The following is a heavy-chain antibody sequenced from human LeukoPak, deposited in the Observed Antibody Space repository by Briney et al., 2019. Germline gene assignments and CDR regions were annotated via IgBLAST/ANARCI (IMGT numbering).Heavy chain of an antibody. CDR1: GGSISSGSYY. D-gene: IGHD1-26*01. J-gene: IGHJ3*01. V-gene: IGHV4-61*02. Sequence: SETLSLTCTVSGGSISSGSYYWSWIRQPAGKGLEWIGRIYTSGSTNYNPSLKSRVTISVDTSKNQFSLKLSSVTAADTAVYYCAARIVGAWLAPWGQGTMVTVSS. CDR2: IYTSGST. CDR3: AARIVGAWLAP.